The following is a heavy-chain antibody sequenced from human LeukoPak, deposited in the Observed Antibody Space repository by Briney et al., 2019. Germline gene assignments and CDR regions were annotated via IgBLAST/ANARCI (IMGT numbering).Heavy chain of an antibody. V-gene: IGHV4-34*01. J-gene: IGHJ6*03. Sequence: TSETLSLTCAVYGGSFSGYYWSWIRQPPGKGLEWIGEINHSGSTNYNPSLKSRVTISVDTSKNQFSLKLSSVTAADTAVYYCARGVPYDFWSGYYNRYYYYYMDVWGKGTTVTVSS. D-gene: IGHD3-3*01. CDR3: ARGVPYDFWSGYYNRYYYYYMDV. CDR1: GGSFSGYY. CDR2: INHSGST.